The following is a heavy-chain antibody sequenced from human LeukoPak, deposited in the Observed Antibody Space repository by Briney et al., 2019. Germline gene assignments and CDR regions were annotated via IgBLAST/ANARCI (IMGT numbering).Heavy chain of an antibody. CDR3: ARSQMEAATFFDY. V-gene: IGHV3-11*01. CDR2: IRRDSSTL. Sequence: LSCAAXGFSFRDYYMSWIRQARGKGLEWVSYIRRDSSTLYYADSVKGRFTISRDNAKNSLYLQMSSLRAEDTAVYYCARSQMEAATFFDYWGQGTLVTVSS. J-gene: IGHJ4*02. CDR1: GFSFRDYY. D-gene: IGHD1-26*01.